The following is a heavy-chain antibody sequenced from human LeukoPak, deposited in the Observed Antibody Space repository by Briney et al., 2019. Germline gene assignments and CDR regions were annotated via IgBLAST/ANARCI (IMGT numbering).Heavy chain of an antibody. V-gene: IGHV4-59*01. D-gene: IGHD3-10*01. Sequence: PSETLSLTCTVSGGSISSYYWSWIRQPAGKGLEWIGYIYYSGSTNYNPSLKSRVTISVDTSKNQFSLKLSSVTAADTAVYYCASWDYGSGSYAWFDPWGQGTLVTVSS. CDR2: IYYSGST. J-gene: IGHJ5*02. CDR3: ASWDYGSGSYAWFDP. CDR1: GGSISSYY.